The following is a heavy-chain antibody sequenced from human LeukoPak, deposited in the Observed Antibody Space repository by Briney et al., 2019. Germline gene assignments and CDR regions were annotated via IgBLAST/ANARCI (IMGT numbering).Heavy chain of an antibody. V-gene: IGHV3-30*18. J-gene: IGHJ4*02. CDR3: AKEDYCSGGSCYYIDY. CDR2: ISYDGSNK. CDR1: GFTFSSYG. D-gene: IGHD2-15*01. Sequence: PGGSLRLSCAASGFTFSSYGMHWVRQAPGKGLEWVAVISYDGSNKYYADSVKGRFTISRDNSKNTLYLQMNSLRAEDTAVYYCAKEDYCSGGSCYYIDYWGQGTLVTVSS.